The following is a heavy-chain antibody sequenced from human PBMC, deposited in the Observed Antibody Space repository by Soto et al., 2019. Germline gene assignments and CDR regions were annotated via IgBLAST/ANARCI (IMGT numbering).Heavy chain of an antibody. Sequence: PGGSLRLSCAASGFTFSSCAMSWVRQAPGKGLEWVSAISGSGGSTYYADSVKGRFTISRDNSKNTLYLQMNSLRAEDTAVYYCARREGRYFDWSRAFDIWGQGTMVTVSS. D-gene: IGHD3-9*01. CDR3: ARREGRYFDWSRAFDI. V-gene: IGHV3-23*01. J-gene: IGHJ3*02. CDR2: ISGSGGST. CDR1: GFTFSSCA.